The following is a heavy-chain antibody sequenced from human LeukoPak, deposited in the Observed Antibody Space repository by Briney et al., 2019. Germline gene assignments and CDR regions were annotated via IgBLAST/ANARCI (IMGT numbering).Heavy chain of an antibody. CDR1: GFTVSSNY. Sequence: GGSLRLSCAASGFTVSSNYMSWVRQAPGKGLEWVSVIYSGGSTYYADSVKGRFTISRDNSKNTLYLQMNSLRAEDTAVYYCARGLYYFGTSGYLYYWGQGTLVTVSS. V-gene: IGHV3-53*01. CDR2: IYSGGST. J-gene: IGHJ4*02. CDR3: ARGLYYFGTSGYLYY. D-gene: IGHD3-22*01.